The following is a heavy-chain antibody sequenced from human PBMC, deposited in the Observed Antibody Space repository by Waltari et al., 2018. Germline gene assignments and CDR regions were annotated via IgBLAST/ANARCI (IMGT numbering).Heavy chain of an antibody. Sequence: EVQLVESGGGLVQPGGSLRLSCAASGVTLSRSWIHWVRQSPGKGLMGVSRINKDGSSTVYADSVKGRFTIARDDAKNTVSLQMNNLSAEDTALYYCARAGLLGAFDVWGQGTMVTVSS. CDR3: ARAGLLGAFDV. J-gene: IGHJ3*01. D-gene: IGHD2-15*01. V-gene: IGHV3-74*03. CDR2: INKDGSST. CDR1: GVTLSRSW.